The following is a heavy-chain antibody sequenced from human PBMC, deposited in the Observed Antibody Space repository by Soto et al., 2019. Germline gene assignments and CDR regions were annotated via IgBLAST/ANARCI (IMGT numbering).Heavy chain of an antibody. D-gene: IGHD5-12*01. CDR1: GGSISSSSYY. V-gene: IGHV4-39*01. CDR3: APTINLYYFDY. CDR2: IYYSGST. Sequence: PSETLSLTCTVSGGSISSSSYYWGWIRQPPGKGLEWIGSIYYSGSTYYNPSLKSRVTISVDTSKNQFSLKLSSVAAADTAVYYCAPTINLYYFDYWGQGTLVTVSS. J-gene: IGHJ4*02.